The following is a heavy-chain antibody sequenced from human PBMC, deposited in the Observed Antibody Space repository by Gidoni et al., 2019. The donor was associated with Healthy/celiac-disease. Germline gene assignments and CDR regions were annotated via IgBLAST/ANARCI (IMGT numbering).Heavy chain of an antibody. CDR2: IYYSGST. CDR3: ARRDHSSGSLLFDY. Sequence: ESGPGLVKPSETLSLTCTVSGGSISSSSYYWGWIRQPPGKGLEWIGSIYYSGSTYYNPSLKSRVTISVDTSKNQFSLKLSSVTAADTAVYYCARRDHSSGSLLFDYWGQGTLVTVSS. D-gene: IGHD6-19*01. J-gene: IGHJ4*02. CDR1: GGSISSSSYY. V-gene: IGHV4-39*01.